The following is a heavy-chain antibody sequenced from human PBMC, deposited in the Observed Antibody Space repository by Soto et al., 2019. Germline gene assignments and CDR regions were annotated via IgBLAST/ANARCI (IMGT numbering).Heavy chain of an antibody. V-gene: IGHV3-30*18. CDR1: GFTFSSYG. CDR2: ISYDVSNK. CDR3: AKGSSGWYGFDAFDI. D-gene: IGHD6-19*01. Sequence: PGGSLRLSCAASGFTFSSYGMHWVRQAPGKGLEWVAVISYDVSNKYYADSVKGRFTTSRDNSKNTLYLQMNSLRAEDTAVYYCAKGSSGWYGFDAFDIWGQGTMVTVSS. J-gene: IGHJ3*02.